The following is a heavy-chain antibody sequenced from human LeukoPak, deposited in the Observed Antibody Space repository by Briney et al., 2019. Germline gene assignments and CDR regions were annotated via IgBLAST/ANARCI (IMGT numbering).Heavy chain of an antibody. V-gene: IGHV4-59*01. Sequence: PSETLSLTCTVSGGSISSYYWSWIRQPPGKGLEWIGYIYYSGSTNYNPSLKSRVTISVDTSKNQFSLKLSSVTAADTAVYYCARETIGYYGSGSYLGYWGQGTLVTVSS. D-gene: IGHD3-10*01. CDR3: ARETIGYYGSGSYLGY. CDR2: IYYSGST. CDR1: GGSISSYY. J-gene: IGHJ4*02.